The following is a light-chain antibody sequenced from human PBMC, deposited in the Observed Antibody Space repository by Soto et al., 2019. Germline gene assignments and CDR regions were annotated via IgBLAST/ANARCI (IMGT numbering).Light chain of an antibody. CDR2: SNN. CDR1: STNIGSNY. CDR3: AKWDDRLNNPV. Sequence: QSVLTQPPSASGTPGQRVTISCSGSSTNIGSNYVYWYQQVPGTAPKLLIYSNNQRPSGVPDRFSASKSGTSASLAISGLRSEDEAAYYCAKWDDRLNNPVFGGGTKLTVL. J-gene: IGLJ3*02. V-gene: IGLV1-47*02.